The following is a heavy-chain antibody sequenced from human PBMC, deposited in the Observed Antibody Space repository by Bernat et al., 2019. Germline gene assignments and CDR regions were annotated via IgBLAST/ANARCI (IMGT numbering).Heavy chain of an antibody. CDR3: AKERSSRASDYYDSSGFDY. Sequence: EVQLVESGGGLVKPGGSLRLSCAASGFTFSSYSMNWVRQAPGKGLEWVSSISSSSYIYYADSVKGRFTISRDNSKNTLYLQMNSLRAEDTAVYYCAKERSSRASDYYDSSGFDYWGQGTLVTVSS. V-gene: IGHV3-21*01. D-gene: IGHD3-22*01. J-gene: IGHJ4*02. CDR2: ISSSSYI. CDR1: GFTFSSYS.